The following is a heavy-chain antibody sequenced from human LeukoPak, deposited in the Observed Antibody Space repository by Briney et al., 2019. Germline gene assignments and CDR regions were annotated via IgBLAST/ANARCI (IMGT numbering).Heavy chain of an antibody. CDR2: ISYDGSNK. Sequence: GGSLRLSCAASGFTFSSYAMHWVRQAPGKGLVWGAVISYDGSNKYYADSVKGRFTISRDNSKNTLYLQMNSLRAEDTAVYYCARDGGVSSSWADYWGQGTLVTVSS. CDR1: GFTFSSYA. D-gene: IGHD6-13*01. J-gene: IGHJ4*02. V-gene: IGHV3-30*04. CDR3: ARDGGVSSSWADY.